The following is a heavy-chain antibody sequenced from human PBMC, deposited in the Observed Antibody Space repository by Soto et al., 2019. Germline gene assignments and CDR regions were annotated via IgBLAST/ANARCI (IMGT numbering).Heavy chain of an antibody. CDR2: ISSTTNYI. V-gene: IGHV3-21*01. CDR3: ARESEDLTPNFDY. Sequence: GGSLRLSCAASGFTFTRYSMNWVRQAPGKGLEWVSSISSTTNYIYYADSMKGRFTVSRDNAKNSVYLEMNSLSAEDTAVYYCARESEDLTPNFDYWGQGTLVTVSS. J-gene: IGHJ4*02. CDR1: GFTFTRYS.